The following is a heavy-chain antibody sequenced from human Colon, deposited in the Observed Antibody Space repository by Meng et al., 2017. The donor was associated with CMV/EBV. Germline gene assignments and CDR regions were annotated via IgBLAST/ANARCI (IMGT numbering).Heavy chain of an antibody. V-gene: IGHV3-74*01. Sequence: GESLKISCTGSGFTFRSYWMHWVRQVPGKGLVWVSRINKDGGSITYADFVEGRFTISRDNTKNSLYLQMNSLRADDTAVYYCARDFKSGRPWGQGTLVTVSS. CDR1: GFTFRSYW. CDR2: INKDGGSI. J-gene: IGHJ5*02. CDR3: ARDFKSGRP.